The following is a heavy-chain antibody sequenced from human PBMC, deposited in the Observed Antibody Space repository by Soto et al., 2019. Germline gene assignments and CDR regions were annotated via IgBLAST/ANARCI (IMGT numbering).Heavy chain of an antibody. J-gene: IGHJ6*02. CDR3: ASKTRDLNTIFGVVTGYRVYYYGMDV. V-gene: IGHV4-59*01. CDR2: IYYSVST. Sequence: SETLSLNCPVSGFSIISYYGSWIRHPPGKGLGWIGYIYYSVSTNYNPSLKSRVTISVDTSKNQFSLKLSSVTAADTAVYYCASKTRDLNTIFGVVTGYRVYYYGMDVWGQGTTVTVSS. CDR1: GFSIISYY. D-gene: IGHD3-3*01.